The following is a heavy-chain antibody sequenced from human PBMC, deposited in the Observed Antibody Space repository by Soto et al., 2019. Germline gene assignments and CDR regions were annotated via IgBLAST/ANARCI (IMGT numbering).Heavy chain of an antibody. D-gene: IGHD3-16*01. CDR3: ARDFEYTFYYFDY. J-gene: IGHJ4*02. V-gene: IGHV4-31*03. CDR2: IYYSGST. Sequence: SETLSLTCTVSGGSISSGGYHWSWIRQHPGKGLEWIGYIYYSGSTYYNPSLKSRVTISVDTSKNQFSLKLSSVTAADTAVYYCARDFEYTFYYFDYWGQGTLVTVSS. CDR1: GGSISSGGYH.